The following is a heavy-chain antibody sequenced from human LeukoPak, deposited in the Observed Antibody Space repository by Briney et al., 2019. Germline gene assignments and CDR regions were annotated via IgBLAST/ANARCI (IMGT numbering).Heavy chain of an antibody. CDR3: ARVSYVDIVATSEGYYFDY. V-gene: IGHV3-74*01. CDR1: GFTFGNSW. J-gene: IGHJ4*02. Sequence: GGSLRLSCAASGFTFGNSWVHWVRQAPGKGLVWVSLINADGSTATYADSVKGRFTISRDNARNTLSLQMNSLTIEDTAVYYGARVSYVDIVATSEGYYFDYWGQGTLVTVSS. CDR2: INADGSTA. D-gene: IGHD5-12*01.